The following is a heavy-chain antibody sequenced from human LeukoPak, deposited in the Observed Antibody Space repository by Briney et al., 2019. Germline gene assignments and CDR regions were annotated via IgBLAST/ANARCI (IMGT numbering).Heavy chain of an antibody. V-gene: IGHV4-4*07. CDR1: GGSITYYY. Sequence: SETLSLTCTVSGGSITYYYWSWVRQPAGKGLEWIGRIYSSGSTNYNPSLKSRVTMSVDTSNNQFSLNLSSVTAADTAVYYCARVAVGAPYYYYYMDVWGKGTTVTVSS. D-gene: IGHD2-8*02. J-gene: IGHJ6*03. CDR3: ARVAVGAPYYYYYMDV. CDR2: IYSSGST.